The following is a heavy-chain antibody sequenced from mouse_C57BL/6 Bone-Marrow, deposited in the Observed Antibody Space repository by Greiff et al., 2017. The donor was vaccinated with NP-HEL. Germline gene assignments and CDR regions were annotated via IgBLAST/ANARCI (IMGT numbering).Heavy chain of an antibody. Sequence: VKLMESGPELVKPGASVKLSCKASGYTFTSYEINWVKQRPGQGLEWIGWIYPRDGSTKYNEKFKGKSTLTVDTSSSTAYMELHSLTSDDSAVYFCARSGHYYGSSPFAYWGQGTLVTVSA. J-gene: IGHJ3*01. V-gene: IGHV1-85*01. CDR2: IYPRDGST. CDR3: ARSGHYYGSSPFAY. CDR1: GYTFTSYE. D-gene: IGHD1-1*01.